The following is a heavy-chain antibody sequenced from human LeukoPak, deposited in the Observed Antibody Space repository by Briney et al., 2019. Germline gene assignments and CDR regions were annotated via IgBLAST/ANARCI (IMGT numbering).Heavy chain of an antibody. CDR2: IIPILDIA. Sequence: GASVKVSCKASGGAFSSYAINWVRQAPGQGLEWMGRIIPILDIANYAQNFQGRVTITADKSTSTAYMELSSLGSEDTAVYYCAGEGGDVVVVAATPGPFDYWGQGTLVTVSS. D-gene: IGHD2-15*01. V-gene: IGHV1-69*04. CDR3: AGEGGDVVVVAATPGPFDY. CDR1: GGAFSSYA. J-gene: IGHJ4*02.